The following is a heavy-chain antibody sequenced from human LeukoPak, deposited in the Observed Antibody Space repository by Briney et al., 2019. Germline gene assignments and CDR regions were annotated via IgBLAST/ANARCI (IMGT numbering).Heavy chain of an antibody. V-gene: IGHV1-2*02. CDR1: GYTFTGYY. CDR2: INPNSGGT. CDR3: ARRDSSATDNDAFDI. D-gene: IGHD3-22*01. J-gene: IGHJ3*02. Sequence: ASVKVSCKASGYTFTGYYMHWVRQAPGQGLEWMGWINPNSGGTNYAQKFQGRVTMTRDTSISTAYMELSRLRSDDTAVYYCARRDSSATDNDAFDIWGQGTMVTVSS.